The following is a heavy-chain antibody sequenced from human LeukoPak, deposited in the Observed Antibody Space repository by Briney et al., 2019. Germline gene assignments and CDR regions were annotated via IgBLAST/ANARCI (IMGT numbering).Heavy chain of an antibody. D-gene: IGHD6-6*01. CDR3: ARGRRSSSPKRGYYMDV. CDR2: INHSGRT. V-gene: IGHV4-34*01. J-gene: IGHJ4*02. CDR1: GGSLSDYN. Sequence: SETLSLTCAVYGGSLSDYNWFWIRQPPGKGLEWIGKINHSGRTNYNPSLKSRVTISVDTSKNQFSLKLSSVTAADTAVYYCARGRRSSSPKRGYYMDVWGQGTLVTVSS.